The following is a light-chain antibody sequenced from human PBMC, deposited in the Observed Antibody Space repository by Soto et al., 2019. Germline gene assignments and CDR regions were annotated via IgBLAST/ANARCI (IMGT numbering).Light chain of an antibody. Sequence: DIPMTQSPSSLSASVGDRVTITCQASQDISNFLNWYQQKPGKAPKLLIYDASSLETGVPSRFSGSGSATDFSFTISGLQPEDIATYYCQQYDNLPLTFGGGTKVDIK. V-gene: IGKV1-33*01. CDR2: DAS. J-gene: IGKJ4*01. CDR3: QQYDNLPLT. CDR1: QDISNF.